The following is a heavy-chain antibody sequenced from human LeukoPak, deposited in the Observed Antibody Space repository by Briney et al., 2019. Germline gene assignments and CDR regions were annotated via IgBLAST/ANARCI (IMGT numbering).Heavy chain of an antibody. CDR2: TYYKSKWYN. J-gene: IGHJ3*02. CDR3: ARDADLGYYAFQI. V-gene: IGHV6-1*01. D-gene: IGHD2-21*01. Sequence: SQTLSLTCAISGDSVSVNSDVWNWIRQSPSRGLEWLGRTYYKSKWYNDYAVSVKSRITISPDTSKNQFTLQLNSVTPEDTTLYYWARDADLGYYAFQIWGQRTMVTVSS. CDR1: GDSVSVNSDV.